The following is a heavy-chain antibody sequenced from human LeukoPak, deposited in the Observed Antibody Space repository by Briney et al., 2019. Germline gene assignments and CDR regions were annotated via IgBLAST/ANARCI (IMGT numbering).Heavy chain of an antibody. Sequence: PSQTLSLTCTVSDDSISSGSYYWSWIRQPPGKGLEWIGYIYYSGSTNYNPSLKSRVTISVDTSKNQFSLKLSSVTAADTAVYYCARKGYGSVGIAFDIWGQGTMVTVSS. V-gene: IGHV4-61*01. D-gene: IGHD3-10*01. CDR3: ARKGYGSVGIAFDI. CDR2: IYYSGST. CDR1: DDSISSGSYY. J-gene: IGHJ3*02.